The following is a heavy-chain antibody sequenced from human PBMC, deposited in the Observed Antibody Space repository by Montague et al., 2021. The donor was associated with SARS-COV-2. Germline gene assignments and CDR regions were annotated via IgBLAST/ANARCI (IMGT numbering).Heavy chain of an antibody. Sequence: SMILSCAVSGFTFSSYAMSWVRQAPVKGLKWVSVISGSGGSTYYXDSVKGRFTISRDNSKNTLYLQMNSLRAEDTAVYYCAKGLSSGSYYSSYFDYWGQGTLVTVSS. CDR3: AKGLSSGSYYSSYFDY. CDR2: ISGSGGST. V-gene: IGHV3-23*01. CDR1: GFTFSSYA. J-gene: IGHJ4*02. D-gene: IGHD3-10*01.